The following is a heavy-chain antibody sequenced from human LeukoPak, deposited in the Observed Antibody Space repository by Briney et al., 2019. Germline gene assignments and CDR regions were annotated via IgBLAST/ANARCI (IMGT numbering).Heavy chain of an antibody. CDR3: ARDYGYGVTVMISDDY. D-gene: IGHD5-12*01. Sequence: ASVEVSCKASGYTFNRYGITWVRQAPGQGLEWMGWISGYNGNTNYAQKLQGRVTMTTDTSTSTAYMELRSLRSDDTAMYYCARDYGYGVTVMISDDYWGQGTLVTVSS. J-gene: IGHJ4*02. V-gene: IGHV1-18*01. CDR1: GYTFNRYG. CDR2: ISGYNGNT.